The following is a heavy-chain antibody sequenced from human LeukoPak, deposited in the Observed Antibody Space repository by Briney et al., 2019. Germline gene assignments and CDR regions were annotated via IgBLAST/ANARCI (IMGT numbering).Heavy chain of an antibody. CDR1: GFTFTHYA. V-gene: IGHV3-30*03. J-gene: IGHJ4*02. D-gene: IGHD3-22*01. CDR3: ARDPRGPAGYDSPARDTFDY. CDR2: IFYDGTIQ. Sequence: GRSLRLSCAASGFTFTHYAMHWVRQTPGKGLEWVAVIFYDGTIQYYSDSVRGRLIVSRDNPKNTLYLQMNSLRAEDTAVYYCARDPRGPAGYDSPARDTFDYWGQGALVTVSS.